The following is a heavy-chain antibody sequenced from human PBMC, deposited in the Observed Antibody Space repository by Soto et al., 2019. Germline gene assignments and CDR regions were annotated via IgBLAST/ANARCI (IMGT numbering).Heavy chain of an antibody. CDR2: ISYDGENQ. CDR1: GFSFSHYA. J-gene: IGHJ5*02. CDR3: VSPHSESSNAFDL. V-gene: IGHV3-30*04. Sequence: GSLRLSCAASGFSFSHYAMHWVRQPPGKGLEWVALISYDGENQYFTDSVRGRFTISRDNSKTAVYLEMNNLRLDDTATYYCVSPHSESSNAFDLWGQGTLVTVSS. D-gene: IGHD3-10*01.